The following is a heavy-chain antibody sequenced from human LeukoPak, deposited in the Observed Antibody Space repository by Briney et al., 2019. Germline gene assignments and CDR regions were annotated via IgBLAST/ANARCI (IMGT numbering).Heavy chain of an antibody. CDR2: IIPIFGTA. Sequence: SVKVSCKASGGTFSSYAISWVRQAPGQGLEWTGGIIPIFGTANYAQKFQGRVTITADESTSTAYMELSSLRSEDTAVYYCARLSEDGYEDYWGQGTLVTVSS. J-gene: IGHJ4*02. CDR1: GGTFSSYA. D-gene: IGHD5-24*01. CDR3: ARLSEDGYEDY. V-gene: IGHV1-69*13.